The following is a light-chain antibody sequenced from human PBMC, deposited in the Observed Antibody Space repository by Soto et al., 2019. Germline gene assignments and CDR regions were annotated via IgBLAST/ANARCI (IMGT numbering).Light chain of an antibody. CDR2: EVS. Sequence: QSVLTQPASVSGSPGQSITISCTGTSSDVGGFDYVSWYQQHPGKAPKLMIYEVSKRPSGVSNRFSGSKSGNTASLTISGLQAEDEADYYCSSYTGSSTLYVFGTATKVTVL. V-gene: IGLV2-14*01. CDR1: SSDVGGFDY. J-gene: IGLJ1*01. CDR3: SSYTGSSTLYV.